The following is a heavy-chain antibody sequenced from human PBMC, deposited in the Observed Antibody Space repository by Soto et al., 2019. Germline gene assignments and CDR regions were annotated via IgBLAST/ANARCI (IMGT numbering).Heavy chain of an antibody. J-gene: IGHJ6*02. CDR2: IYYSGST. V-gene: IGHV4-39*01. CDR3: ARHYYGSGSYYKYYYYYYGMDV. D-gene: IGHD3-10*01. CDR1: GGSISSSSYY. Sequence: SETLSLTCTVAGGSISSSSYYWGWIRQPPGKGLEWIGSIYYSGSTYYNPSLKSRVTISVDTSKNQFSLKLSSVTAADTAVYYCARHYYGSGSYYKYYYYYYGMDVWGQGTTVTVSS.